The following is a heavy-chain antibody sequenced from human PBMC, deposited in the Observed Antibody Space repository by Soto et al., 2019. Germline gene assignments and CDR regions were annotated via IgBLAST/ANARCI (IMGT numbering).Heavy chain of an antibody. D-gene: IGHD6-13*01. V-gene: IGHV4-31*03. CDR3: ARGAIAAAGAFDY. J-gene: IGHJ4*02. CDR2: IYYSGST. Sequence: QVQLQESGPGLVKPSQTLSLTCTVSGGSISSGGYYWSWIRQHPGKGLEWIGYIYYSGSTYYNPCLKSRVTISVDTSKNQFSLKLNSVTAADTAVYYCARGAIAAAGAFDYWGQGTLVTVSS. CDR1: GGSISSGGYY.